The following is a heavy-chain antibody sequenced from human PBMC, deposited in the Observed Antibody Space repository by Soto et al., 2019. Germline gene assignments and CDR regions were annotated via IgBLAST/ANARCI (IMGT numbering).Heavy chain of an antibody. V-gene: IGHV4-61*01. CDR2: IYYSGST. CDR1: GGSVSSGSYY. D-gene: IGHD5-18*01. Sequence: ATLSLTCTVSGGSVSSGSYYWSWIRQPSGKGLEWIGYIYYSGSTNYNPSLKSRVTISVDTSKNQFSLKLSSVTAADTAVYYCARVAGYADAFDIWGQGTMVTVSS. J-gene: IGHJ3*02. CDR3: ARVAGYADAFDI.